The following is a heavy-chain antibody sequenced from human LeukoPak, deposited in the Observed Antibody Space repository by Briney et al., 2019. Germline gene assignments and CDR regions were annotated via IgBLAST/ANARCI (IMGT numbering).Heavy chain of an antibody. Sequence: SETLSLICAVYGGSFSGYYWSWIRQPPGKGLEWIGEINHSGSTNYNPSLKSRVTISVDTSKNQFSLKLSSVTAADTAVYYCARVPRTTRLDYWGQGTLVTVSS. CDR1: GGSFSGYY. CDR3: ARVPRTTRLDY. J-gene: IGHJ4*02. V-gene: IGHV4-34*01. CDR2: INHSGST. D-gene: IGHD2-2*01.